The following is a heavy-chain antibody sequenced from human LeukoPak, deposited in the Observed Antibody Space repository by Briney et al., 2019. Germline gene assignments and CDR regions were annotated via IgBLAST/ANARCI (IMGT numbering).Heavy chain of an antibody. CDR1: GDTFSSYA. CDR2: IIPILGIA. CDR3: ARVGRELLYVKGYYYGMDV. D-gene: IGHD3-10*01. V-gene: IGHV1-69*04. J-gene: IGHJ6*02. Sequence: SVKVSCKASGDTFSSYAISWVRQAPGQGLEWMGRIIPILGIANYAQKFQGRVTITADKSTSTAYMELSSLRSEDTAVYYCARVGRELLYVKGYYYGMDVWGQGTTVTVSS.